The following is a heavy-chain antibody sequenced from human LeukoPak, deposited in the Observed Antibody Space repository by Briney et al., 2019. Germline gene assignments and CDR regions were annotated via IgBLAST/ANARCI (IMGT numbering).Heavy chain of an antibody. CDR3: VNAVGGWVPNYYYFDY. CDR1: GFTFSSYA. J-gene: IGHJ4*02. CDR2: ISSNGGNT. V-gene: IGHV3-64D*09. Sequence: GGSLRLSCSASGFTFSSYAIHWVRQAPGKGLEYVSAISSNGGNTYYADSVKGRFTISRDNSKTTLYLQMSSLRAEDTAVYYCVNAVGGWVPNYYYFDYWGQGTLVTVSS. D-gene: IGHD3-16*01.